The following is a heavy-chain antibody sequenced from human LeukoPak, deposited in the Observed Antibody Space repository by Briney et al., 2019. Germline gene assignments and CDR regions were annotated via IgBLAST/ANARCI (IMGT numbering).Heavy chain of an antibody. CDR3: ARDSDYRGSILH. CDR1: GGSISSSNW. CDR2: IYHSGGT. D-gene: IGHD3-16*01. Sequence: SETLSLTCAVSGGSISSSNWWSWVRQPPGKGLEWIGEIYHSGGTNYNPSLKSRVTISVDKSKNQFSLKLSSVTAADTAVYYCARDSDYRGSILHWGQGTLVTVSS. V-gene: IGHV4-4*02. J-gene: IGHJ4*02.